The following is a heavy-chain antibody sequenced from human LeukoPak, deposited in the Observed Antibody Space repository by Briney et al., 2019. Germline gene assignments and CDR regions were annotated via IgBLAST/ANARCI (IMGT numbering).Heavy chain of an antibody. Sequence: GGSLRLSCAASGFTFSSYGMHWVRQAPGKGLEWVAVIWYDGSNKYYADSVKGRFTISRDNSKNTLYLQMNSLRAEDTAAYYCARDNQVDYGGNSHFDYWGQGTLVTVSS. CDR1: GFTFSSYG. V-gene: IGHV3-33*01. J-gene: IGHJ4*02. D-gene: IGHD4-23*01. CDR3: ARDNQVDYGGNSHFDY. CDR2: IWYDGSNK.